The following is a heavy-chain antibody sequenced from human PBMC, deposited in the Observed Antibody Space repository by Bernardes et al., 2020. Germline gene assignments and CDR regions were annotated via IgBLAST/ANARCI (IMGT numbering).Heavy chain of an antibody. J-gene: IGHJ3*02. V-gene: IGHV4-59*08. CDR3: ARLEGAGGSAFDI. D-gene: IGHD3-16*01. Sequence: SETLSLTCTVSGGSISSYYWSWIRQPPGKGLEWIGYIYYSGSTNYNPSLKSRVTISVDTSKNQFSLKLSSVTAADTAVYYCARLEGAGGSAFDILGQGTMVTVSS. CDR1: GGSISSYY. CDR2: IYYSGST.